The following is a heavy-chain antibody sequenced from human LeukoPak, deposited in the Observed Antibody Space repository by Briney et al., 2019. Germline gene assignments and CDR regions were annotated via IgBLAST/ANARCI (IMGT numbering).Heavy chain of an antibody. CDR3: ARDPPWLAYCGGDCSTGIDY. CDR2: ISYDGSNK. CDR1: GFTFSSYA. D-gene: IGHD2-21*01. V-gene: IGHV3-30-3*01. J-gene: IGHJ4*02. Sequence: GGSLRLSCAASGFTFSSYAMHWVRQAPGKGLEWVAVISYDGSNKYYADSVKGRFTISRDNSKNTLYLQMNSLRAEDTAVYYCARDPPWLAYCGGDCSTGIDYWGQGTLVTVSS.